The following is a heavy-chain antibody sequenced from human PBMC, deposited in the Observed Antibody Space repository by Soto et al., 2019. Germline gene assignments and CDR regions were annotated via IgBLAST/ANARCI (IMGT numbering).Heavy chain of an antibody. CDR3: VRDGTKTLRDWFDP. Sequence: SETLSLTCTVSGASISGFYWSWIRKSAGKGLEWIGRIYATGTTDYNPSLKSRVMMSVDTSKKQFSLKLRSVTAADTAIYYCVRDGTKTLRDWFDPWGQGISVTVSS. J-gene: IGHJ5*02. D-gene: IGHD1-1*01. CDR2: IYATGTT. CDR1: GASISGFY. V-gene: IGHV4-4*07.